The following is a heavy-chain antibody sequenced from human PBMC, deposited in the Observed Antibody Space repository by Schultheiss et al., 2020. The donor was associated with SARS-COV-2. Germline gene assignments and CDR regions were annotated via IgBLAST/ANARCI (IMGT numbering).Heavy chain of an antibody. Sequence: GESLKISCAASGFTFSSYSMNWVRQAPGKGLEWVSSISSSSSYIYYAHSVKGRFTISRDNAKNSLYLQMNSLRAEDTAVYYCARDGRTTGSYYMDVWGQGTTVTVSS. D-gene: IGHD4-11*01. J-gene: IGHJ6*03. CDR1: GFTFSSYS. CDR2: ISSSSSYI. CDR3: ARDGRTTGSYYMDV. V-gene: IGHV3-21*01.